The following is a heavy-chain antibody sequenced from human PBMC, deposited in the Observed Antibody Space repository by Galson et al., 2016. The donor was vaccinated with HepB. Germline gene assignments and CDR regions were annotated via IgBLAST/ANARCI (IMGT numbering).Heavy chain of an antibody. V-gene: IGHV3-53*01. CDR1: GFTVSSDY. D-gene: IGHD6-13*01. CDR3: ARPTVAPAGRGYDY. Sequence: SLRLSCAASGFTVSSDYMSWVRQAPGKGLEWVSVIYSGGNTYYADSAKGRFTISRDYSENTLYLQMNSLRAEDTAVYYCARPTVAPAGRGYDYWGQGTLVTVSS. J-gene: IGHJ4*02. CDR2: IYSGGNT.